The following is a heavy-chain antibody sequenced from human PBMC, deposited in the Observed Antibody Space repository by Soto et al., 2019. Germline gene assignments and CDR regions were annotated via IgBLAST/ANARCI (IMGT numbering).Heavy chain of an antibody. CDR3: ARDVRYVDL. D-gene: IGHD2-2*01. Sequence: GGSLSLSCAASGFTFSSYGMHWVRQAPGKGLEWLAVIRNTGTNKYYADSVKGRFTISRDNAKNSLFLQMNSLRDEDTAVYYCARDVRYVDLWGQGTLVTVSS. CDR2: IRNTGTNK. V-gene: IGHV3-33*01. J-gene: IGHJ5*02. CDR1: GFTFSSYG.